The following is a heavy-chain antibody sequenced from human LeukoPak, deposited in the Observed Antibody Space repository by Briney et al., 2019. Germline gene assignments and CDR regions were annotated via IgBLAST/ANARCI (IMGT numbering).Heavy chain of an antibody. CDR2: VNPNSGGT. CDR3: ARVLNPGYSSSIDY. Sequence: ASVKVSCKASGYTFTGYYMHWVRQAPGQGLEWMGRVNPNSGGTNYAQKFQGRVTMTRDRSISTAYMELSRLRSDDTAVYYCARVLNPGYSSSIDYWGQGTLVTVSS. V-gene: IGHV1-2*06. D-gene: IGHD6-6*01. CDR1: GYTFTGYY. J-gene: IGHJ4*02.